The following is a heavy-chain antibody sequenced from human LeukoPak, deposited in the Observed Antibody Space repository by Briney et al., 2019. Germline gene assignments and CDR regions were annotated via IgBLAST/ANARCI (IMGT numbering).Heavy chain of an antibody. CDR1: GFTFSSYS. CDR3: ASSPNWDDY. Sequence: GGSLRLSCAASGFTFSSYSMNWVRQAPGKGLEWVSYISSSSSTIYYADSVKGRFTISRDNAKNSLYLQMNSLRAEDTAVYYCASSPNWDDYWGQGTLVTVSS. D-gene: IGHD7-27*01. CDR2: ISSSSSTI. J-gene: IGHJ4*02. V-gene: IGHV3-48*04.